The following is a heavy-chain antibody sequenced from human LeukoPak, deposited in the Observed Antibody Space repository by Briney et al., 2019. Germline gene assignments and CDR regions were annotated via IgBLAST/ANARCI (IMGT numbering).Heavy chain of an antibody. CDR1: GFTFSSYA. J-gene: IGHJ4*02. Sequence: GGSLRLSCAASGFTFSSYAMSWVRQAPGKGLEWVSAISGSGGSTYYADSVKGRFTISRDNSKNTLYLQMNSLRAEDTAVYYCAKDSKPGTTTVTGFDYWGQGTLVTVSS. D-gene: IGHD4-17*01. V-gene: IGHV3-23*01. CDR3: AKDSKPGTTTVTGFDY. CDR2: ISGSGGST.